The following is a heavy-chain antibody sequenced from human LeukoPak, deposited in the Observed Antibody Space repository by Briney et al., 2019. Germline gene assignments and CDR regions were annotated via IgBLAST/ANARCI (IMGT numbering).Heavy chain of an antibody. V-gene: IGHV1-69*01. CDR2: IIPIFGTA. CDR1: GGTFSSYA. D-gene: IGHD4-17*01. CDR3: ARGPSYGDYVDY. Sequence: ASVKVSCKASGGTFSSYAISWVRQAPGQGLEWMGGIIPIFGTANYAQKFQGRVTITADESTSTAYMELSRLRSDDTAVYYCARGPSYGDYVDYWGQGTLVTVSS. J-gene: IGHJ4*02.